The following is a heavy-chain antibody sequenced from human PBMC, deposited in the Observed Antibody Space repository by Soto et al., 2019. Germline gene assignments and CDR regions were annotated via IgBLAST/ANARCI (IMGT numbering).Heavy chain of an antibody. V-gene: IGHV1-69*01. D-gene: IGHD5-12*01. CDR3: ARVRVGMATIRDAFDI. Sequence: QVQLVQSGAEVKKPGSSVNVFCKASGGTFSTYGISWVRQAPGQGLEWMGGIIPVLGTANYAQKFQGRVTIPADESTTTAYMELSSLRAEDTAVYYCARVRVGMATIRDAFDIWGQGTMVTVSS. CDR2: IIPVLGTA. J-gene: IGHJ3*02. CDR1: GGTFSTYG.